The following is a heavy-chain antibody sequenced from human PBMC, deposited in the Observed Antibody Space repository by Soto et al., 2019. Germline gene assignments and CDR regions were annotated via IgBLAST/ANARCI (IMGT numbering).Heavy chain of an antibody. CDR3: ARGGIKITIFGVVITPPADPNPFDY. V-gene: IGHV1-69*13. CDR2: IIPIFGTA. J-gene: IGHJ4*02. CDR1: GGTFSSYA. Sequence: GASVKVSCKASGGTFSSYAISWVRQAPGQGLEWMGGIIPIFGTANYAQKFQGRVTITADESTSTAYMGLSSLRSEDTAVYYCARGGIKITIFGVVITPPADPNPFDYWGQGTLVTSPQ. D-gene: IGHD3-3*01.